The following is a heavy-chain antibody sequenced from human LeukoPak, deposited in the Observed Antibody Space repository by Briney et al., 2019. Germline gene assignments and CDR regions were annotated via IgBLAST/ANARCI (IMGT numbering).Heavy chain of an antibody. V-gene: IGHV3-30*18. Sequence: PGGSLRLSCAASGFTFSNYDMHWVRQAPGKGLEWVAVISYDGTNKYYADSVKGRFTISRDNSKNTLRLQMNSLRAEDTAVYYCAKDDRGNEAPFDYWGQGTLVTVSS. J-gene: IGHJ4*02. CDR3: AKDDRGNEAPFDY. CDR1: GFTFSNYD. CDR2: ISYDGTNK.